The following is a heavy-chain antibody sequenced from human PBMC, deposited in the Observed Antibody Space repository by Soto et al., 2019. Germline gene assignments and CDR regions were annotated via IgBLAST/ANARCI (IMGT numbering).Heavy chain of an antibody. Sequence: QVQLVQSGAEVKKPGSSVKVSCKASGGTFSSYAISWVRQAPGQGLEWMGGIIPISGTANYAQKFQGRVTITADEPTSTAYMELRTLRSANTPAYNCPRSQGSSTSLEIYYYYYYGMDVSGQGTTVPVSS. D-gene: IGHD2-2*01. J-gene: IGHJ6*02. CDR3: PRSQGSSTSLEIYYYYYYGMDV. CDR2: IIPISGTA. CDR1: GGTFSSYA. V-gene: IGHV1-69*01.